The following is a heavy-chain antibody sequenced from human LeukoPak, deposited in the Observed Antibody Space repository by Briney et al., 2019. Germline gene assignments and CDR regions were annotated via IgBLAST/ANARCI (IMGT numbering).Heavy chain of an antibody. CDR1: GGTFSSYA. CDR2: IIPILGIA. V-gene: IGHV1-69*04. J-gene: IGHJ4*02. CDR3: ASREDHSSGDY. Sequence: ASVKVSCKASGGTFSSYAISWVRQAPGQGLEWMGRIIPILGIANYAQKFQGRVTITADKSTSTAYMELSGLRSEDTAVYYCASREDHSSGDYWGQGTLVTVSS. D-gene: IGHD3-22*01.